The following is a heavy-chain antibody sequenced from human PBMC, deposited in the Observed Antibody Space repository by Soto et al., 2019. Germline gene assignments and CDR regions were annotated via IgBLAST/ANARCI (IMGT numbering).Heavy chain of an antibody. CDR2: IIPIFGTA. CDR3: ARVEAYCGGDCYLSYYYGMDV. Sequence: QVQLVQSGAEVKKPGSSVKVSCKASGGTFSSYAISWVRQAPGQGLEWMGGIIPIFGTANYAQKFQGRVTITADESTSTAYMELSSLRSEDTAVYHCARVEAYCGGDCYLSYYYGMDVWGQGTTVTVSS. CDR1: GGTFSSYA. V-gene: IGHV1-69*01. J-gene: IGHJ6*02. D-gene: IGHD2-21*02.